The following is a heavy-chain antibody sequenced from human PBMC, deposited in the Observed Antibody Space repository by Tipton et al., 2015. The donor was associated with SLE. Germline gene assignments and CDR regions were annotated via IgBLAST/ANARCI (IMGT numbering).Heavy chain of an antibody. CDR3: ARTSFGTPVTTDYFDS. D-gene: IGHD4-17*01. J-gene: IGHJ4*02. CDR2: IDWDDGK. V-gene: IGHV2-70*11. CDR1: GFSLSTSGMC. Sequence: LVKPTETLTLTCTFTGFSLSTSGMCVSWIRQPPGKALEWLARIDWDDGKYYSTSLKTRLTISKDTSKNQVVLTMTNMDPVDTATYFCARTSFGTPVTTDYFDSWGQGTLVTVSS.